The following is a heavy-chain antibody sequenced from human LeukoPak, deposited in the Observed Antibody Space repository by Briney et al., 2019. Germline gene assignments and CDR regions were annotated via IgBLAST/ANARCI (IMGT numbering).Heavy chain of an antibody. J-gene: IGHJ4*02. Sequence: ASVKVSCKASGYTFTSYDINWVLQATGQGLEWMGWMNPNSGNTGYAQKFQGRVTMTRNTSISTAYMELSSLRSEDTAVYYRARGVLRRGYDNYFDYWGQGTLVTVSS. D-gene: IGHD5-12*01. CDR3: ARGVLRRGYDNYFDY. CDR2: MNPNSGNT. CDR1: GYTFTSYD. V-gene: IGHV1-8*01.